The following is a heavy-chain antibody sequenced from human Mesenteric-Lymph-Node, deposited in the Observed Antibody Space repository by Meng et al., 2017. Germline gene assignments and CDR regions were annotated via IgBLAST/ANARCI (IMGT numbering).Heavy chain of an antibody. CDR1: GGSISTSGYY. CDR2: IGHSGFT. CDR3: VRSSGWVKTGFDP. Sequence: HLREWGPGLVKPSEALSLTCSVSGGSISTSGYYWGWIRQPPGKGLEWIGSIGHSGFTYYTPSLKSRVTVSIDTSRNQFSLWLTSVTALYTAVYYCVRSSGWVKTGFDPWGQGTLVTVSS. J-gene: IGHJ5*02. D-gene: IGHD6-19*01. V-gene: IGHV4-39*01.